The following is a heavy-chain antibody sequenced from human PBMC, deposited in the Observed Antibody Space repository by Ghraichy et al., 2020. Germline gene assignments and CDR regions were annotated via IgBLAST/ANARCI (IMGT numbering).Heavy chain of an antibody. Sequence: GESLNISCAASGFTFSSYAMSWVRQAPGKGLEWVSAISGSGGSTYYADSVKGRFTISRDNSKNTLYLQMNSLRAEDTAVYYCAKDNYYDSSGYQSYYYYGMDVWGQGTTVTVSS. CDR2: ISGSGGST. V-gene: IGHV3-23*01. CDR3: AKDNYYDSSGYQSYYYYGMDV. CDR1: GFTFSSYA. J-gene: IGHJ6*02. D-gene: IGHD3-22*01.